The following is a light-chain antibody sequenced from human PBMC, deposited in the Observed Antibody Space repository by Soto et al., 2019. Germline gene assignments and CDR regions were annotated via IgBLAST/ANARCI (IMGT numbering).Light chain of an antibody. Sequence: QSALTQPPSASGSPGQSVAISCTGTSSDVGGYNYVSWYQQHPGKAPKLMIYEVNKRTSGVPDRFSGSKSGNTASLTVSGLQAEDEADYYFSSDAGSSNVFGTGTKVTVL. V-gene: IGLV2-8*01. CDR1: SSDVGGYNY. J-gene: IGLJ1*01. CDR3: SSDAGSSNV. CDR2: EVN.